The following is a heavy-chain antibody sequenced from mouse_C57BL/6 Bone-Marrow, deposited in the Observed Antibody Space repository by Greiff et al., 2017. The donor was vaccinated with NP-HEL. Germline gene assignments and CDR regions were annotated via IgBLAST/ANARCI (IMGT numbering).Heavy chain of an antibody. CDR2: INPSSGYT. Sequence: LVESGAELARPGASVKMSCKASGYTFTSYTMHWVKQRPGQGLEWIGYINPSSGYTKYNQKFKDKATLTADKSSSTAYMQLSSLTSEDSAVYYCARVPWAYYFDYWGQGTTLTVSS. CDR3: ARVPWAYYFDY. D-gene: IGHD4-1*01. V-gene: IGHV1-4*01. J-gene: IGHJ2*01. CDR1: GYTFTSYT.